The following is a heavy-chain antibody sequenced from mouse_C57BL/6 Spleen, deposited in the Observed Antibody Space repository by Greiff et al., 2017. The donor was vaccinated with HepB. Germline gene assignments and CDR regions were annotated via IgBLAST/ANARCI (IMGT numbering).Heavy chain of an antibody. V-gene: IGHV3-8*01. CDR1: GYSITSDY. CDR2: ISYSGST. Sequence: EVQLVESGPGLAKPSQTLSLTCSVTGYSITSDYWNWIRKFPGNKLEYMGYISYSGSTYYNPSLKSRISITRDTSKNQYYLQLNSVTTEDTATYYCARYKGTVVATGYFDVWGTGTTVTVSS. CDR3: ARYKGTVVATGYFDV. J-gene: IGHJ1*03. D-gene: IGHD1-1*01.